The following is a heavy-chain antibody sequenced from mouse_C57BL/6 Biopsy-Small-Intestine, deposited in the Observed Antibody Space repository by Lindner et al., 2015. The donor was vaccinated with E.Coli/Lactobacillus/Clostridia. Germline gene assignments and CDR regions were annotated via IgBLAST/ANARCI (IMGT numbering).Heavy chain of an antibody. Sequence: VQLQESGAELVRPGTSVKVSCKASGYASSNFLIEWIKQRPGQGLEWIGVINPGTGGTDYNEKFKGKATLTADTSSSTAYLQLDSLTSEDSAVYFCASWGNFDYWGQGTTLTVSS. CDR1: GYASSNFL. CDR2: INPGTGGT. D-gene: IGHD4-1*01. V-gene: IGHV1-54*01. J-gene: IGHJ2*01. CDR3: ASWGNFDY.